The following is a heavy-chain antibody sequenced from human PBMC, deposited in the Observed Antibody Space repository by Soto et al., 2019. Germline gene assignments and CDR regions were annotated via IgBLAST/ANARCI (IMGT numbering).Heavy chain of an antibody. CDR1: GYTFTNYY. CDR3: AMVDVYVTPSPQDV. CDR2: INTYNSKT. D-gene: IGHD3-16*01. Sequence: GASVKVSCKASGYTFTNYYMHWARQAPGQGLEWMGWINTYNSKTNYAQNLQGRVTLTTDTSTSTAYMELRSLRSNDTAIYYCAMVDVYVTPSPQDVWGQGTTVTVSS. J-gene: IGHJ6*02. V-gene: IGHV1-18*04.